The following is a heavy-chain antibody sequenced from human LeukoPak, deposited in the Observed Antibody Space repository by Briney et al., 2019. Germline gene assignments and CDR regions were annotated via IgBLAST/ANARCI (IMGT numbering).Heavy chain of an antibody. Sequence: GGSLTLSCAASGITFSSYGMSWVRQAPGEGMEWVSSISSIGGTTYYAVSGKGRFTISRDNSKNTLYLQMNSLTAEDTAIYYCAKNGDRGAYCTGGTCYPYFYYYMDVWGKGTTVTI. CDR3: AKNGDRGAYCTGGTCYPYFYYYMDV. J-gene: IGHJ6*03. CDR2: ISSIGGTT. CDR1: GITFSSYG. V-gene: IGHV3-23*01. D-gene: IGHD2-15*01.